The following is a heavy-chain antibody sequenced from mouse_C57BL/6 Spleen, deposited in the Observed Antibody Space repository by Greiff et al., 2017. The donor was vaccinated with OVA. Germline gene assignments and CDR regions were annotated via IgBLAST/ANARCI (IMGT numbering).Heavy chain of an antibody. V-gene: IGHV5-9-1*02. CDR3: TRDSSSYYAMDS. CDR2: ISSGGDYI. J-gene: IGHJ4*01. Sequence: EVKVVESGEGLVKPGGSLKLSCAASGFTFSSYAMSWVRQTPEKRLEWVAYISSGGDYIYYADTVKGRVTISRDNARNTLYLQMSSLKSEDTAMYYCTRDSSSYYAMDSWGEGTS. CDR1: GFTFSSYA. D-gene: IGHD1-2*01.